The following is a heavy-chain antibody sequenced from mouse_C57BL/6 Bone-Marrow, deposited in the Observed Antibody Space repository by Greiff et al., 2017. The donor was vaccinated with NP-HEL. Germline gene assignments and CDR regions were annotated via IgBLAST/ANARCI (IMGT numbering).Heavy chain of an antibody. CDR1: GYTFTSYW. D-gene: IGHD2-4*01. Sequence: QVQLQQPGAELVMPGASVKLSCKASGYTFTSYWMHWVKQRPGQGLEWIGEIDPSDSYTNYNQKFKGKSTLTVDKSSSTAYMQLSSLTSEDSAVYYCARRHDDDGPSGFAYWGQGTLVTVSA. J-gene: IGHJ3*01. CDR3: ARRHDDDGPSGFAY. CDR2: IDPSDSYT. V-gene: IGHV1-69*01.